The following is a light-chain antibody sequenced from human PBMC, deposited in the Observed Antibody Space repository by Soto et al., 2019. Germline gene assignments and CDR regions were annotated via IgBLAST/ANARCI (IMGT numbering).Light chain of an antibody. CDR1: QRISTY. V-gene: IGKV1-39*01. Sequence: DIQMTQSPSSLSASVGDRVTITCRASQRISTYLHWYQQKPGKAPNLLIYAASNLQSGVPSRFSGSGSGTDFALTISSLQPEDFATYYCQQSYNTPLTFGGGTKVDIK. CDR2: AAS. CDR3: QQSYNTPLT. J-gene: IGKJ4*01.